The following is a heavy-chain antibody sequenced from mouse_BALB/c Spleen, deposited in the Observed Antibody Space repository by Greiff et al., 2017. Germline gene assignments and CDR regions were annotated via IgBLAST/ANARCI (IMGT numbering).Heavy chain of an antibody. J-gene: IGHJ1*01. CDR3: ARGGNFYWYFDV. V-gene: IGHV3-8*02. Sequence: EVMLVESGPSLVKPSQTLSLTCSVTGDSITSGYWNWIRKFPGNKLEYMGYISYSGSTYYNPSLKSRISITRDTSKNQYYLQLNSVTTEDTATYYCARGGNFYWYFDVWGAGTTVTVSS. CDR1: GDSITSGY. D-gene: IGHD2-1*01. CDR2: ISYSGST.